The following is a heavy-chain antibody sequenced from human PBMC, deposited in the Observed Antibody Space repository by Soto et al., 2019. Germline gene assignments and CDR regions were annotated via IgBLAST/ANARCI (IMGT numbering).Heavy chain of an antibody. CDR1: GYTFSIYF. Sequence: ASVKVSCKASGYTFSIYFISWVRQAPGQGLEWMGWISAYNGNTNYAQNLQGRVTMTTDTSTSTAYMELRSLRSDDTAVYYCARDLPPVDYWGQGTLVTVSS. CDR2: ISAYNGNT. J-gene: IGHJ4*02. CDR3: ARDLPPVDY. V-gene: IGHV1-18*01.